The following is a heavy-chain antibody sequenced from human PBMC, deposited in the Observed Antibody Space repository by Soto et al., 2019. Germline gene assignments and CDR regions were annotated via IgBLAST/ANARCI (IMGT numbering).Heavy chain of an antibody. CDR1: GGSISSGGYY. D-gene: IGHD6-6*01. CDR2: IYYSGST. Sequence: PSETLSLTCTVSGGSISSGGYYWTLIRQHPGKGLEWIGYIYYSGSTYYNPSLKSRVTISVDTSKNQFSLKLSSVTAEDTAVYYCARAGEYSSSSHYYYGMDVWGQGTTVTVSS. CDR3: ARAGEYSSSSHYYYGMDV. J-gene: IGHJ6*02. V-gene: IGHV4-31*03.